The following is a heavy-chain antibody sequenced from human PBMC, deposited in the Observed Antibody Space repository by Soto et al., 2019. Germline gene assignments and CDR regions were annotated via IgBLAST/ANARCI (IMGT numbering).Heavy chain of an antibody. CDR3: AKVDGRYCSGGSCPRLLPS. V-gene: IGHV3-30*18. J-gene: IGHJ4*02. CDR2: ISYDGSNK. CDR1: GFTFSSYG. D-gene: IGHD2-15*01. Sequence: ESGGGVVQPGRSLRLSCAASGFTFSSYGMHWVRQAPGKGLEWVAVISYDGSNKYYADSVKGRFTISRDNSKNTLYLQMNSLRAEDTAVYYCAKVDGRYCSGGSCPRLLPSWGQGTLVTVSS.